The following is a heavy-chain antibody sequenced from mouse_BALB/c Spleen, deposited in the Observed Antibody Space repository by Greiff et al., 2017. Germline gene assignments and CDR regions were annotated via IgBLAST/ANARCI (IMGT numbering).Heavy chain of an antibody. Sequence: EVKLVESGGGLVKPGGSLKLSCAASGFTFSSYAMSWVRQTPEKRLEWVASISSGGSTYYPDSVKGRFTISRDNARNILYLQMSSLRSEDTAMYYCARGLYYYGSSVVGYFDVGGGGATVT. D-gene: IGHD1-1*01. J-gene: IGHJ1*01. V-gene: IGHV5-6-5*01. CDR2: ISSGGST. CDR1: GFTFSSYA. CDR3: ARGLYYYGSSVVGYFDV.